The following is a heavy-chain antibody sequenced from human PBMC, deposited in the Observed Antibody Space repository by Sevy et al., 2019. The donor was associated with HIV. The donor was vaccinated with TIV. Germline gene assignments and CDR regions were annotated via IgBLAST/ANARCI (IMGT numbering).Heavy chain of an antibody. V-gene: IGHV1-2*02. D-gene: IGHD3-10*01. Sequence: ASVKVSCKASGYTFTGYYMHWVRQAPGQGLEWMGWINPNSGGTNYAQKFQGRVTMTRDTSISTAYMELSRLRSDDTAVYYCARAMVRGVMNLYYYYYMDVWGKGTTVTVS. CDR1: GYTFTGYY. CDR2: INPNSGGT. J-gene: IGHJ6*03. CDR3: ARAMVRGVMNLYYYYYMDV.